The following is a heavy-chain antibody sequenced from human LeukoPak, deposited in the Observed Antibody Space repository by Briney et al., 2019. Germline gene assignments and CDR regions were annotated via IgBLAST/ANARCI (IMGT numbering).Heavy chain of an antibody. CDR1: GGSFSGYY. D-gene: IGHD5-12*01. V-gene: IGHV4-34*01. Sequence: SETLSLTCAVYGGSFSGYYWSWIRQPPGKGLEWIGEINHSGSTNYNPSLKSRVTISVDTSKNQFSLKLSSVTAADTAVYYCARSARSGYELDLYYFDYWGQGTLVTVSS. CDR3: ARSARSGYELDLYYFDY. CDR2: INHSGST. J-gene: IGHJ4*02.